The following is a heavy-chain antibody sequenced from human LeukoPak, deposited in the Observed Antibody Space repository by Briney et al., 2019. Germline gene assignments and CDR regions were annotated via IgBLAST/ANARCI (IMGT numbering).Heavy chain of an antibody. CDR1: GIPFDDFS. CDR2: IRTKTSGGTM. D-gene: IGHD2-21*02. J-gene: IGHJ4*02. CDR3: TRVAYCGTDCYFAAD. Sequence: SLRLSCKVSGIPFDDFSVSWVRQAPGKGLEWISVIRTKTSGGTMDYARSVKGRFTVSRDDSKSIAYLQMNSLKTEDTAVYYCTRVAYCGTDCYFAADWGQGTLVTVSS. V-gene: IGHV3-49*04.